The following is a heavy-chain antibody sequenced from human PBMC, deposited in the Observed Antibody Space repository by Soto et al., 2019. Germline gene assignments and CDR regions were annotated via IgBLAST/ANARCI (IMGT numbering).Heavy chain of an antibody. J-gene: IGHJ3*02. V-gene: IGHV1-18*01. CDR2: ISAYNGNT. D-gene: IGHD2-2*01. CDR1: GYTFTSYG. CDR3: ARDNEDIVVVPAAHDAFDI. Sequence: ASVKVSCKASGYTFTSYGVSWVRQAPGQGLERMGWISAYNGNTNYAQKLQGRVTMTTHTSTSTAYMELRSLRSDDTAVYYCARDNEDIVVVPAAHDAFDIWGQGTMVTVSS.